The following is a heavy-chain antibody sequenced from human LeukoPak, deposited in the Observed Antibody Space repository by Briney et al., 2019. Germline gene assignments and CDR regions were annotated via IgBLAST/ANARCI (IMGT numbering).Heavy chain of an antibody. CDR2: INHSGST. J-gene: IGHJ5*02. CDR1: GGSFSGDY. V-gene: IGHV4-34*01. Sequence: SETLSLTCAVYGGSFSGDYWSWIRQPPGKGLEWIGEINHSGSTNYNPSLKSRVTISVDTSKNQFSLKLSSVTAADTAVYYCASEERRPGGYYDSSGSAWGQGTLVTVSS. D-gene: IGHD3-22*01. CDR3: ASEERRPGGYYDSSGSA.